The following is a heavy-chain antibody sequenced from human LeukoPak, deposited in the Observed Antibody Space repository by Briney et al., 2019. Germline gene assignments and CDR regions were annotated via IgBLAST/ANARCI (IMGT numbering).Heavy chain of an antibody. V-gene: IGHV3-23*01. CDR2: VSGSGGST. CDR3: ARDEYYDILTGDWLGAFDI. Sequence: PGVSLRLSCAASGFTFSSYAMTWVSQAPGEGLEWVSGVSGSGGSTYYADSVRGRFTISRDNAKNSLYLQMNSLRAEDTAVYYCARDEYYDILTGDWLGAFDIWGQGTMVTVSS. CDR1: GFTFSSYA. J-gene: IGHJ3*02. D-gene: IGHD3-9*01.